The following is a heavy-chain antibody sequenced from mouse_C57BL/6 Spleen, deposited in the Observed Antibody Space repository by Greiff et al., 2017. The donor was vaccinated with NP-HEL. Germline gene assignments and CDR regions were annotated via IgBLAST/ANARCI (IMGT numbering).Heavy chain of an antibody. D-gene: IGHD3-3*01. V-gene: IGHV5-17*01. CDR1: GFTFSDYG. CDR2: ISSGSSTI. Sequence: EVMLVESGGGLVKPGGSLKLSCAASGFTFSDYGMHWVRQAPEKGLEWVAYISSGSSTIYYADTVKGRFTITRDNSKNTLFLQMTSLRSEDTAMYYCARQGDLRYWYLDVWGTGTTVTVSS. CDR3: ARQGDLRYWYLDV. J-gene: IGHJ1*03.